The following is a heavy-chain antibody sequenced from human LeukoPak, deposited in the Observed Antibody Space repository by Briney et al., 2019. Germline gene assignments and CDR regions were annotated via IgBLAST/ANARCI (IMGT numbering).Heavy chain of an antibody. J-gene: IGHJ4*02. D-gene: IGHD5-24*01. CDR2: INHSGST. V-gene: IGHV4-34*01. CDR1: GGSFSGYF. Sequence: SETLSLTCAVYGGSFSGYFWSWIRQPPGKGLEWIGEINHSGSTNYNPSLKSRVTKSVDTSKNQFSLKLSSVTAADTAVYYCARGRGYNAFDYWGQGTLVTASS. CDR3: ARGRGYNAFDY.